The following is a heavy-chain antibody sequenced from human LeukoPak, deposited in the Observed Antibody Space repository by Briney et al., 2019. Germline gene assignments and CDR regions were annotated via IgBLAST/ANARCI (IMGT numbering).Heavy chain of an antibody. J-gene: IGHJ5*02. V-gene: IGHV1-18*01. Sequence: ASVKLSCKASGYTFTSYGISWGRQAPGQGLEWMGWISAYNGNTNYAQKLQGRVTMTTDTSTSTAYMELRSLRSDDTAVYYCARGSHDSSGYYVSHNWFDPWGQGTLVTVSS. D-gene: IGHD3-22*01. CDR3: ARGSHDSSGYYVSHNWFDP. CDR1: GYTFTSYG. CDR2: ISAYNGNT.